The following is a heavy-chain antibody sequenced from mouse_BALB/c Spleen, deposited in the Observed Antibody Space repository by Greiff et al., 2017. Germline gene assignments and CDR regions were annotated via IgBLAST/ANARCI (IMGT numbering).Heavy chain of an antibody. V-gene: IGHV1-15*01. CDR1: GYTFTDYE. CDR2: IDPETGGT. CDR3: TYYDYPYYFDY. Sequence: VQLQQSGAELVRPGASVTLSCKASGYTFTDYEMHWVKQTPVHGLEWIGAIDPETGGTAYNQKFKGKATLTADKSSSTAYMELRSLTSEDSAVYYCTYYDYPYYFDYGGQGTTLTVSS. D-gene: IGHD2-4*01. J-gene: IGHJ2*01.